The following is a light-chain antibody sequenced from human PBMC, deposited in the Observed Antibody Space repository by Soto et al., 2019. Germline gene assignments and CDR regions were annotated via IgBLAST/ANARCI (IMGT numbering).Light chain of an antibody. V-gene: IGKV3-11*01. Sequence: EIVLTQSPASLPLSPGERATLSCRASQSVSSYLAWYQQKPGQPPRLLVDDTSNSATGIPARFSGSGYGTDFTPISSRLAAEDFVVYCCQHRSNCPLTFGGGTKVDIK. CDR1: QSVSSY. CDR2: DTS. CDR3: QHRSNCPLT. J-gene: IGKJ4*01.